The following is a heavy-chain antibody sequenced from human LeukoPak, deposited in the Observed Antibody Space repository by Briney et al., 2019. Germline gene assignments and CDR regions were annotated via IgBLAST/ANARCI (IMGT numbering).Heavy chain of an antibody. CDR3: ARGWSSSWYLPFDY. D-gene: IGHD6-13*01. CDR1: GGSISSYY. Sequence: SETLSLTCTVSGGSISSYYWSWIRQPPRKGLEWIGYIYYSGSTNYNPSLKSRVTMSVDTSKNQFSLKLSSVTAADTAVYYCARGWSSSWYLPFDYWGQGTLVTVSS. V-gene: IGHV4-59*12. CDR2: IYYSGST. J-gene: IGHJ4*02.